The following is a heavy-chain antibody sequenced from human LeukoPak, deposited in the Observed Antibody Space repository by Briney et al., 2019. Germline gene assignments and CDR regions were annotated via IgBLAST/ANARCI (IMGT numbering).Heavy chain of an antibody. CDR2: ISYDGSNK. Sequence: GRSLRLSCAASGFTFSSYGMHWVRQAPGKGLEWVAAISYDGSNKYYADSVKGRFTISRDNSKNTLYLQMNSLRAEDTAVYYCASGRRGDYYDSSGYYDYWGQGTLVTVSS. V-gene: IGHV3-30*03. J-gene: IGHJ4*02. CDR1: GFTFSSYG. CDR3: ASGRRGDYYDSSGYYDY. D-gene: IGHD3-22*01.